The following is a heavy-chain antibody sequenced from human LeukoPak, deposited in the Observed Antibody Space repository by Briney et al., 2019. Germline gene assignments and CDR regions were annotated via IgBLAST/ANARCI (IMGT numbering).Heavy chain of an antibody. CDR2: IKQDGSEK. CDR3: ARKDDWNYEDY. Sequence: GGSLRLSCAASGFTFSSYSMNWVRQAPGKGLEWVANIKQDGSEKYYVNSVKGRFIISRDNAKNSLYLQMNSLRAEDTAIYYCARKDDWNYEDYWGQGTLVTVSS. J-gene: IGHJ4*02. V-gene: IGHV3-7*01. D-gene: IGHD1-7*01. CDR1: GFTFSSYS.